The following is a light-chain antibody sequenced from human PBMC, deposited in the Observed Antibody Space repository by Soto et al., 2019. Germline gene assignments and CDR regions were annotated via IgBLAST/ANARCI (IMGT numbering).Light chain of an antibody. CDR3: QQYGRSPRWT. J-gene: IGKJ1*01. CDR1: QSISSSY. CDR2: GAS. V-gene: IGKV3-20*01. Sequence: EIALTQSPGTLSLSPGERATISCRASQSISSSYLAWYQQKPGQAPRLLIYGASSRATGIPDRFSGSGSGTDFTLTISRLEPEYFAVYYCQQYGRSPRWTFVQGTKVEIK.